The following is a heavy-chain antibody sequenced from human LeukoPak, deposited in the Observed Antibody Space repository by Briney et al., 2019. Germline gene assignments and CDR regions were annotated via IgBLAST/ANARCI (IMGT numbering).Heavy chain of an antibody. V-gene: IGHV4-31*03. D-gene: IGHD5-18*01. CDR3: ASDSYPFPPV. J-gene: IGHJ4*02. Sequence: SETLSLTCTVSGGSISSGGYYWSWTRQHPGKGLEWIGYIYYSGSTYYNPSLKSRVTISVDTSKNQFSLKLSSVTAADTAVYYCASDSYPFPPVWGQGTLVTVSS. CDR1: GGSISSGGYY. CDR2: IYYSGST.